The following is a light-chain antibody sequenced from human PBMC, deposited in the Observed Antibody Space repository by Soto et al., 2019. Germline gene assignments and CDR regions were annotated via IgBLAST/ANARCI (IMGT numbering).Light chain of an antibody. CDR3: QQLKSYPIT. V-gene: IGKV1-9*01. CDR1: QGISTY. CDR2: AAS. J-gene: IGKJ5*01. Sequence: DIQLTQSPSFLSASVGDRVTNTCRASQGISTYLAWYQQKPGKAPKLLIYAASTLQSGVPSRFSGSASGTEFTLTISSLQPEDFATYYCQQLKSYPITFGQGTRLEIK.